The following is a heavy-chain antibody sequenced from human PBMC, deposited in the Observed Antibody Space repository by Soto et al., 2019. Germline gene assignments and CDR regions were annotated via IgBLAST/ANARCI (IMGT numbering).Heavy chain of an antibody. V-gene: IGHV1-58*01. D-gene: IGHD3-9*01. CDR2: IVVGSGNT. CDR1: GFTFTSSA. CDR3: AASRYFDWLSSDYGMDV. J-gene: IGHJ6*02. Sequence: QMQLVQSGPEVKKPGTSVKVSCKASGFTFTSSAVQWVRQARGQRLEWIGWIVVGSGNTNYAQKFQERVTITRDMSTSTAYMELSSLRSEDTAVYYCAASRYFDWLSSDYGMDVWGQGTTVTVSS.